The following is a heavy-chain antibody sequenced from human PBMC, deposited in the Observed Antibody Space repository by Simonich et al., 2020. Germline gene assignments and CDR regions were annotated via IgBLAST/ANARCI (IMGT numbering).Heavy chain of an antibody. D-gene: IGHD6-13*01. J-gene: IGHJ6*02. CDR2: IYHSERT. CDR3: ARVGYSNYYYYGMDV. Sequence: QVQLQESGPGLVKPSETLSLTCAVSGYSISSGYYWGWIRQPPGKGLEWMGCIYHSERTYYNPSLKSRVTISVDTSKNQFSLKLSSVTAADTAVYYCARVGYSNYYYYGMDVWGQGTTVTVSS. CDR1: GYSISSGYY. V-gene: IGHV4-38-2*01.